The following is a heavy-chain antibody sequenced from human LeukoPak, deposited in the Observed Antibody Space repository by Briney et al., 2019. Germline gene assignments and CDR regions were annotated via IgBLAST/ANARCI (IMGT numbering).Heavy chain of an antibody. CDR2: INWNGGST. CDR1: GFTFDDYG. D-gene: IGHD2-21*01. J-gene: IGHJ4*02. Sequence: GGSLRLSCAASGFTFDDYGMSWVRQAPGKGLEWVSGINWNGGSTGYADSVKGRFTISRDNSKNTLYLQMNSLRAEDTAVYYCAPRVVVITAPFDYWGQGTLVTVSS. CDR3: APRVVVITAPFDY. V-gene: IGHV3-20*04.